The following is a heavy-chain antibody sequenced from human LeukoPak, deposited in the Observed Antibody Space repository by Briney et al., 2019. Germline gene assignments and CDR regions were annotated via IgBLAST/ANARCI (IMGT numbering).Heavy chain of an antibody. J-gene: IGHJ4*02. D-gene: IGHD2-2*01. V-gene: IGHV2-5*01. CDR1: GFSLSTSGVG. CDR2: IYWNDDK. Sequence: SGPTLVKPTQTLTLTCTFSGFSLSTSGVGVGWIRQPPGKALEWLALIYWNDDKRYSPSLKSRLTITKDTSKNQVVLTMTNMDPVDTATYYCAHSPSGYCSSTSCLDYFQYWGQGTLVTVSS. CDR3: AHSPSGYCSSTSCLDYFQY.